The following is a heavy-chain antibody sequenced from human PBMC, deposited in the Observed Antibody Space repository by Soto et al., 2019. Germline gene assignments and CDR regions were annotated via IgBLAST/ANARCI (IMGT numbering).Heavy chain of an antibody. V-gene: IGHV3-21*04. Sequence: PGGSLRLSCAASGFTFSSYSMNWVRQAPGKGLEWVSSISSSSSYIYYADSVKGRFTISRDNAKNSLYLQMNSLRAEDTAVYYCAKLGSPYDSSGYLDYWGQGTLVTVSS. CDR2: ISSSSSYI. CDR1: GFTFSSYS. CDR3: AKLGSPYDSSGYLDY. D-gene: IGHD3-22*01. J-gene: IGHJ4*02.